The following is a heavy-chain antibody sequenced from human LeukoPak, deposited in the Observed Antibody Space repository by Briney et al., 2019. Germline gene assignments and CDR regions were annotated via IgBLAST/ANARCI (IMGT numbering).Heavy chain of an antibody. V-gene: IGHV3-74*01. CDR2: INSDGSST. J-gene: IGHJ4*02. Sequence: PGGSLRLSCAASGFTFIIYWMHWVRQAPGKGLVWVSSINSDGSSTSYADSVKGRFTISRDSAKNTLYLQMNTLRAEDTAVYYCASLDFWGQGTLVTVSS. CDR3: ASLDF. CDR1: GFTFIIYW.